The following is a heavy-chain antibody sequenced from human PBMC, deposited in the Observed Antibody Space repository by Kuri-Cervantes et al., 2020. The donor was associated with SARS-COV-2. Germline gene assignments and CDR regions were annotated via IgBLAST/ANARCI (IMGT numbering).Heavy chain of an antibody. D-gene: IGHD3-10*01. CDR3: ATRIVRLRPFAY. J-gene: IGHJ4*02. V-gene: IGHV1-8*02. CDR2: MNPNSGNT. Sequence: ASVKVSCKASGYTFTGYYMHWVRQATGQGLEWMGWMNPNSGNTGYAQKFQGRVTMTEDASTDTAYMELSSLRSEDTAVYYCATRIVRLRPFAYWGQGTLVTVSS. CDR1: GYTFTGYY.